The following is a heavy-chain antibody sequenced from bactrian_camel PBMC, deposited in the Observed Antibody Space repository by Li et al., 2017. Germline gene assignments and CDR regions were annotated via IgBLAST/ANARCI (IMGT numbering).Heavy chain of an antibody. CDR3: VRDYKSGDYRDDFGY. Sequence: DVQLVESGGDLVQPGGSLTLSCAASDFSTDYMTWVRQAPGKAREGVAALYTTGGSTYYADSVKGRFTISRDNAKNMVYLHMTSLKPEDTGVYYCVRDYKSGDYRDDFGYWGQGTQVTVS. D-gene: IGHD4*01. CDR1: DFSTDY. V-gene: IGHV3S40*01. CDR2: LYTTGGST. J-gene: IGHJ6*01.